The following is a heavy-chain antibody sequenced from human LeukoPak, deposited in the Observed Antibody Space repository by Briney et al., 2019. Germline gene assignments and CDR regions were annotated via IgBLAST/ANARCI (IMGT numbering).Heavy chain of an antibody. V-gene: IGHV5-51*01. CDR2: IWPGDSET. D-gene: IGHD3-3*01. J-gene: IGHJ5*02. CDR3: ARHYDFWSGYYTDNWFDP. Sequence: GESLKISCKGSEYRFTSYWIGWVRQMPGKGLEWMGIIWPGDSETRYSPSFQGQVTISADKSISTAYLQWSSLKASDTALYYCARHYDFWSGYYTDNWFDPWGQGTLVTVSS. CDR1: EYRFTSYW.